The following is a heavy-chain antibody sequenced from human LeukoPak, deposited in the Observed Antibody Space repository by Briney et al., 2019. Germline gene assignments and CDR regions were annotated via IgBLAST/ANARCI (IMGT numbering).Heavy chain of an antibody. J-gene: IGHJ4*02. CDR1: GFTVSSNH. Sequence: GGSLRLSCAASGFTVSSNHMNWVRQAPGEGLEWVSVIYSGGSTYYADSVKGRFTISRDNSKNTPYLQINSLRAEDTAVYYCARERGVQLERRRYFDYWGQGTLVTVSS. CDR3: ARERGVQLERRRYFDY. CDR2: IYSGGST. D-gene: IGHD1-1*01. V-gene: IGHV3-53*01.